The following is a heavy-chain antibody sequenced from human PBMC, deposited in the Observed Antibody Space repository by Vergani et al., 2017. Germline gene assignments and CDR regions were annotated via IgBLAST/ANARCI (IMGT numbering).Heavy chain of an antibody. Sequence: QLQLQESGPGLVKPSETLYLTCTVSGGSISSSSYYWGWLRQPPGKGLEWIGSIYYSGSTYYNPSLKSRVTISVDTSKNQFSLKLSSVTAADTAVYYCARERDSHCRWCFTPEGRNLDYWGQGTLVTVSS. CDR3: ARERDSHCRWCFTPEGRNLDY. CDR2: IYYSGST. V-gene: IGHV4-39*07. D-gene: IGHD2-8*02. J-gene: IGHJ4*02. CDR1: GGSISSSSYY.